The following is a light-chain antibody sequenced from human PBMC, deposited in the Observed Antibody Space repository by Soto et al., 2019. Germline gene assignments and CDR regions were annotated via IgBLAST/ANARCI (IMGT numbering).Light chain of an antibody. CDR3: AAWDDSLNGRV. J-gene: IGLJ2*01. CDR1: SSNIGSNT. CDR2: SNN. V-gene: IGLV1-44*01. Sequence: QSVLTQPPSASGTPGQRVTISCSGSSSNIGSNTVNWYQQLPGTAPKLLIYSNNQRHSGVADRFSGSKSGTSASLAISGLQSEDEADYYCAAWDDSLNGRVFGGGTKLTVL.